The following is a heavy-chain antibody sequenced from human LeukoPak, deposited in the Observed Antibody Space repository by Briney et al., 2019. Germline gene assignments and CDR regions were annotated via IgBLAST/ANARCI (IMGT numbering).Heavy chain of an antibody. Sequence: GGSLRLSCAAFGFTVSSNYMSWVRQAPGKGLEWVSVIYSGGSTYYADSVKGRFTISRDNSKNTLYLQMNSLRAEDTAVYYCARVYVDTAMDYFDYWGQGTLVTVSS. D-gene: IGHD5-18*01. V-gene: IGHV3-53*01. J-gene: IGHJ4*02. CDR1: GFTVSSNY. CDR2: IYSGGST. CDR3: ARVYVDTAMDYFDY.